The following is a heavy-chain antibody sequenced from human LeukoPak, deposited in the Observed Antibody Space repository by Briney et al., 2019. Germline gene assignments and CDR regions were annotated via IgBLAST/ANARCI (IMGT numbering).Heavy chain of an antibody. CDR3: ATTSPGYYYYYVDV. CDR1: GGSISSYY. J-gene: IGHJ6*03. Sequence: PSETLSLTCTVSGGSISSYYWSWIRQPPGKGLEWIGYIYYSGSTNYNPSLKSRVTISVDTSKNQFSLKLSSVTTADTAVYYCATTSPGYYYYYVDVWGKGTTVTVSS. CDR2: IYYSGST. V-gene: IGHV4-59*01.